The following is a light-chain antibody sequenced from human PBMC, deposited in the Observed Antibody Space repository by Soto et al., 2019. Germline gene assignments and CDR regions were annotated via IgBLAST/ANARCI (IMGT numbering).Light chain of an antibody. J-gene: IGKJ5*01. CDR2: GAS. V-gene: IGKV3-15*01. CDR3: KQYKEWPPFT. Sequence: EIVMTQSPATLSVSPGERATLSCRASQSVSSNLAWYQQKPGQAPSLLILGASTRATGVPARFSGSGSGTELTLSISSLQSEDFAVYYCKQYKEWPPFTFGQGTRLEIK. CDR1: QSVSSN.